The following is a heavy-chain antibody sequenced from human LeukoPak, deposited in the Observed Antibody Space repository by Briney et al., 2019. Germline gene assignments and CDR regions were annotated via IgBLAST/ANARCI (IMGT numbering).Heavy chain of an antibody. D-gene: IGHD2-15*01. CDR1: GYTFTSYY. Sequence: GASVKVSCKASGYTFTSYYMHWVRQAPGQGLEWMGIINPSGGGTSYAQKFQGRVTMTRDTSTSTVYMELSSPRSEDTAVYYCATLLHPLYFDYWGQGTLVTVSS. J-gene: IGHJ4*02. CDR2: INPSGGGT. CDR3: ATLLHPLYFDY. V-gene: IGHV1-46*01.